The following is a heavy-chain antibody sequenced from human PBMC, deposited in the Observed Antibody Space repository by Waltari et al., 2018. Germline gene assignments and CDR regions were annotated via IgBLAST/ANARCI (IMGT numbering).Heavy chain of an antibody. CDR3: TTTSFVEQQLVLGWDY. CDR1: GFTVSHAW. CDR2: IKSKTDGGTT. Sequence: VQLVESGGGVVQPGGSLRLSCAASGFTVSHAWMSWVRQAPGKGLEWVGRIKSKTDGGTTDYAAPVKGRFTISRDDSKNTLYLQMNSLKTEDTAVYYCTTTSFVEQQLVLGWDYWGQGTLVTVSS. J-gene: IGHJ4*02. D-gene: IGHD6-13*01. V-gene: IGHV3-15*01.